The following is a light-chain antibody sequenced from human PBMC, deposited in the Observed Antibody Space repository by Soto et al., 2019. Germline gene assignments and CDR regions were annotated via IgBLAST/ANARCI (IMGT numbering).Light chain of an antibody. CDR2: DAS. CDR3: QQRSNWPPLT. Sequence: EIVLPQSPATLSLSPGERSTLSFSSSQSVSSYLAWYQQKPGQAPRLLIYDASNRATGIPARFSGSGSGTDFTLTISSLEPEDFAVYYCQQRSNWPPLTFGGGTKVDIK. J-gene: IGKJ4*01. CDR1: QSVSSY. V-gene: IGKV3-11*01.